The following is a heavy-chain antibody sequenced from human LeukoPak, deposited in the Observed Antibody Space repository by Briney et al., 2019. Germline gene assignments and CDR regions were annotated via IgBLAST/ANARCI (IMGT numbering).Heavy chain of an antibody. Sequence: GGSLRLSCAASGFTFSNYATHWVRQAPGKGLEYVSAISDNGRQTFYADSVKGRFTISRDNSKNTLYLQMGSLRAEDMAVYYCARDGSGSPDYWGQGTLVTVSS. CDR1: GFTFSNYA. CDR2: ISDNGRQT. D-gene: IGHD3-10*01. V-gene: IGHV3-64*02. CDR3: ARDGSGSPDY. J-gene: IGHJ4*02.